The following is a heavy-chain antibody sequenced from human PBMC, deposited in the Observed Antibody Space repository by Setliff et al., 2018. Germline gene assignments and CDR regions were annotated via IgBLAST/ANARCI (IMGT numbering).Heavy chain of an antibody. Sequence: SVKVSCKASGGTFSNYAVNWVRQAPGQGLEWMGGIIPFFRTANYAQNFQDRVTITTDKTTSTALMELSSLRSEDTAIYYCARGDFYYYFYMDVWGKGTTVTVSS. CDR2: IIPFFRTA. CDR3: ARGDFYYYFYMDV. CDR1: GGTFSNYA. J-gene: IGHJ6*03. V-gene: IGHV1-69*05.